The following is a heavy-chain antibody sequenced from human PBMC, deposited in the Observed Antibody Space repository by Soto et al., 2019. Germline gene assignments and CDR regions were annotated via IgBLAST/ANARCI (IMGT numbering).Heavy chain of an antibody. V-gene: IGHV4-30-4*01. CDR2: IYYSGST. CDR1: GGSISSGDYY. CDR3: ARVYDILTGYIDY. D-gene: IGHD3-9*01. J-gene: IGHJ4*02. Sequence: PSETLSLTCTVSGGSISSGDYYWSWIRQPPGKGLEWIGYIYYSGSTYYNPSLKSRVTISVDTSKNQFSLKLSSVTAADTAVYYCARVYDILTGYIDYWGQGTLVTVSS.